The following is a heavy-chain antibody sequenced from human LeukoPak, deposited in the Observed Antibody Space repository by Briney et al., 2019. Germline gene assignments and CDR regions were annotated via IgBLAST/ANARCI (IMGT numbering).Heavy chain of an antibody. CDR2: IYYSGNT. V-gene: IGHV4-39*01. J-gene: IGHJ4*02. D-gene: IGHD3/OR15-3a*01. CDR1: GVSISSSNSY. CDR3: ARQTGSGLFILP. Sequence: KPSETLSITCTVSGVSISSSNSYWGWIRQPPGKGLEWIGSIYYSGNTYYNASLKSQVSISIDTSKNQFSLRLTSVTAADTAVYYCARQTGSGLFILPGGQGTLVTVSS.